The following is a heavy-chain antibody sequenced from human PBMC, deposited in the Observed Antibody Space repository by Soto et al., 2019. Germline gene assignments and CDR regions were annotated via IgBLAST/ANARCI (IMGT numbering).Heavy chain of an antibody. V-gene: IGHV3-66*01. D-gene: IGHD2-2*01. CDR1: GFTVSSNF. Sequence: PGGSLRLSCAASGFTVSSNFMNWVRQAPGKGLEWLSVIFPGGSTYYADSMKDRFTISRDISKNTVFLQMNSLRAEDTAVYFCGRRALYQALDAYWGQGSLDIVSS. CDR3: GRRALYQALDAY. CDR2: IFPGGST. J-gene: IGHJ4*02.